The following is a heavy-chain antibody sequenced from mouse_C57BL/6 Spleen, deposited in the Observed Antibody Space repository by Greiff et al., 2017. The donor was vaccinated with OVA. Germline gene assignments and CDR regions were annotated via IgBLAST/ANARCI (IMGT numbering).Heavy chain of an antibody. J-gene: IGHJ1*03. CDR1: GYTFTSYW. V-gene: IGHV1-5*01. CDR3: TNYYGSSPLLGFDV. CDR2: IYPGNSDT. D-gene: IGHD1-1*01. Sequence: EVQLQQSGTVLARPGASVKMSCKTSGYTFTSYWMHWVKQRPGQGLEWIGAIYPGNSDTSYNQKFKGKAKLTAVTSASTAYMELSSLTNEDSAVYYCTNYYGSSPLLGFDVWGTGTTVTVSS.